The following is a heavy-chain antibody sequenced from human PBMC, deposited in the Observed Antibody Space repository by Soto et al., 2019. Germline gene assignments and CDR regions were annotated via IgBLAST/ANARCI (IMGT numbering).Heavy chain of an antibody. CDR2: ISKDGSHK. Sequence: GGSLRLSCAASGFSLSRYAIHWVRQAPGKGLEWVAVISKDGSHKYYLESVKGRFTISRDNSKNILSLQMNSLRDEDTAVYYCARSRSGAVADSFDFWGQGTLVTVSS. J-gene: IGHJ4*02. D-gene: IGHD3-10*01. CDR3: ARSRSGAVADSFDF. V-gene: IGHV3-30*04. CDR1: GFSLSRYA.